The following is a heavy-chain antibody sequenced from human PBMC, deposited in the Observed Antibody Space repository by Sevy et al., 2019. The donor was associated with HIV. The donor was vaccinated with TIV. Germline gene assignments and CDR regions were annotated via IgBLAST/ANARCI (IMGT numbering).Heavy chain of an antibody. CDR1: GFTFSVYW. J-gene: IGHJ4*02. D-gene: IGHD3-16*01. V-gene: IGHV3-7*01. CDR3: AHGTIGRFDS. Sequence: GGSLRLSCAASGFTFSVYWMNWVRQAPGKGLEWVANIKGDGSDKHYVDSVEGRFTISRDNGKNLLYLQMNSLRVEDTAVYYCAHGTIGRFDSWGQGTLVTVSS. CDR2: IKGDGSDK.